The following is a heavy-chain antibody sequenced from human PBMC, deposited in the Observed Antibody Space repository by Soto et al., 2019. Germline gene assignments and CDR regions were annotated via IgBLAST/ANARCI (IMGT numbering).Heavy chain of an antibody. V-gene: IGHV1-18*01. J-gene: IGHJ6*02. CDR3: AREGVAPYYYYGMDV. CDR2: ISTYNGDT. Sequence: QVQLVQSGAEVKKPGASVKVSCKASGYTFTRSGISWVRQVPGQGLEWMGWISTYNGDTNYAQTFQGRVTMTTDTSTSTVHMEVRSLRSGDTAVYYCAREGVAPYYYYGMDVWGQGTPVTVSS. D-gene: IGHD5-12*01. CDR1: GYTFTRSG.